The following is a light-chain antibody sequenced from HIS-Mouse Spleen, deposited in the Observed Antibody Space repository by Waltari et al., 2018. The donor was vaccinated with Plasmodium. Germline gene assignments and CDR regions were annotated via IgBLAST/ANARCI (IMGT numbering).Light chain of an antibody. Sequence: SYELTQPPSVSVSPGQTARITCSGDALPKKYAYWYQQKSGQAPVLVNYEDSKRPSGIPGRFSGASSGTMATVTISGAQGEDEADYYCDSTDSSGNHRVFGGGTKLTVL. CDR1: ALPKKY. V-gene: IGLV3-10*01. CDR3: DSTDSSGNHRV. CDR2: EDS. J-gene: IGLJ3*02.